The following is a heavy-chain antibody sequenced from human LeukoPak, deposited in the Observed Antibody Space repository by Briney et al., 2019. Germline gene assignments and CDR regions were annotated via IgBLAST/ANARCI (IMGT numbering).Heavy chain of an antibody. D-gene: IGHD2-2*01. CDR1: GGSFSGYY. J-gene: IGHJ4*02. CDR2: INHSGST. CDR3: ARGRNCSSTSCHTFDY. V-gene: IGHV4-34*01. Sequence: SSETLSLTCAVYGGSFSGYYWSWIRQPPGKGLEWIGEINHSGSTNYNPSLKSRVTTSVDTSKNQFSLKLSSVTAADTAVYYCARGRNCSSTSCHTFDYWGQGTLVTVSS.